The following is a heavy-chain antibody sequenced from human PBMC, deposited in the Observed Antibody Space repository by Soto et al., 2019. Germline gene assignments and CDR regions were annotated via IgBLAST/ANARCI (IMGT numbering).Heavy chain of an antibody. J-gene: IGHJ4*02. CDR3: VRDVDGSGGYYTWH. Sequence: ASVKVSCKASGYTFTSCGISWVRQAPGQGLEWMGWISPYKGNTNYAQKLQGRVTMTTDTSTSTAYMELRSLRSDDTAVYYCVRDVDGSGGYYTWHCGQGTMVTAAS. CDR2: ISPYKGNT. D-gene: IGHD3-10*01. CDR1: GYTFTSCG. V-gene: IGHV1-18*01.